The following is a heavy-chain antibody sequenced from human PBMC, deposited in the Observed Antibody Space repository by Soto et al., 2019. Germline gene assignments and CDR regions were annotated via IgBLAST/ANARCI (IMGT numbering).Heavy chain of an antibody. Sequence: GGSLRLSCAASGFTFSSYGMHWVRQAPGKGLEWVAVISYDGSNKYYADSVKGRFTISRDNSKNTLYLQMNSLRAEDTAVYYCAKDPPPFGELPPYYYYYGMDVWGQGTTVTVSS. J-gene: IGHJ6*02. D-gene: IGHD3-10*01. CDR2: ISYDGSNK. V-gene: IGHV3-30*18. CDR1: GFTFSSYG. CDR3: AKDPPPFGELPPYYYYYGMDV.